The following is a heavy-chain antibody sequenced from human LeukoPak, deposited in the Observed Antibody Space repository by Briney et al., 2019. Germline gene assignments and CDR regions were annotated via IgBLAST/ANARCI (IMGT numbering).Heavy chain of an antibody. Sequence: GSLRLSCAASGFTFSSYSMNWVRQAPGKGLEWVSSISSSSSYIYYADSVKGRFTISRDNAKNSLYLQMNSLRAEDTAVYYCAREGFEELSVDVWGQGTTVTVSS. V-gene: IGHV3-21*01. CDR3: AREGFEELSVDV. D-gene: IGHD3-10*01. J-gene: IGHJ6*02. CDR1: GFTFSSYS. CDR2: ISSSSSYI.